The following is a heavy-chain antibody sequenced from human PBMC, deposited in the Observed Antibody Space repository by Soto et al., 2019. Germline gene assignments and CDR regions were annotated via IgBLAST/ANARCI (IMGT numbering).Heavy chain of an antibody. J-gene: IGHJ4*02. D-gene: IGHD3-22*01. Sequence: SETLSLTCTVSGTSITSNNYYWGWIRQPPGKGLEWIGSMYYSGNTYYNPSLKSRVTISVDTSKNQLSLKLSSVTAADTAVYYCARQGRYYNDSSGYYVDYWGQGTLVTVSS. CDR2: MYYSGNT. CDR1: GTSITSNNYY. CDR3: ARQGRYYNDSSGYYVDY. V-gene: IGHV4-39*01.